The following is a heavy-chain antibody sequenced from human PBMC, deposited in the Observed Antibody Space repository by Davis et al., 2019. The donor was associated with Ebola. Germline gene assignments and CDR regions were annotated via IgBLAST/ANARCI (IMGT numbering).Heavy chain of an antibody. Sequence: SETLSLTCTVSGGSIGSEGGSSWSWIRQSPGKGLEWIGDIYHSGSSNLNPSLERRVTIAVDASRNQFSLKLSSVTAADTAVYYCARGRGYDVTGVYFDDWGQGIPVTVSS. D-gene: IGHD5-12*01. CDR2: IYHSGSS. CDR1: GGSIGSEGGSS. V-gene: IGHV4-30-2*06. CDR3: ARGRGYDVTGVYFDD. J-gene: IGHJ4*02.